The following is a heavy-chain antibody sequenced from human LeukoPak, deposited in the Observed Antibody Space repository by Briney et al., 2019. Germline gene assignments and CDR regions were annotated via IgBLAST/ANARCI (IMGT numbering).Heavy chain of an antibody. CDR1: GGSISSYY. CDR3: ARGLKAPSRYSSGWHGYWYFDL. Sequence: PSETLSLTCTVSGGSISSYYWSWIRQPPGKGLEWIGYIYYSGSTNYNPSLKSRVTISVDTSKNQFSLKLGSVTAADTAVYYCARGLKAPSRYSSGWHGYWYFDLWGRGTLVTVSS. D-gene: IGHD6-19*01. V-gene: IGHV4-59*01. CDR2: IYYSGST. J-gene: IGHJ2*01.